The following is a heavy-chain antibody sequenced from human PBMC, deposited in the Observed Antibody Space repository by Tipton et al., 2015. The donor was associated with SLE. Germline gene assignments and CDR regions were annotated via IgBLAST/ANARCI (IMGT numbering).Heavy chain of an antibody. Sequence: ISSGGYYWSWIRQHPGKGLEWIGFIFHSGNTYYNPSLKSRVFISVDTSKNQFSLKLSSVTAADTAVYYYASLITIFGVVWDYWGQGTLVTVSS. CDR2: IFHSGNT. D-gene: IGHD3-3*01. V-gene: IGHV4-31*02. J-gene: IGHJ4*02. CDR3: ASLITIFGVVWDY. CDR1: ISSGGYY.